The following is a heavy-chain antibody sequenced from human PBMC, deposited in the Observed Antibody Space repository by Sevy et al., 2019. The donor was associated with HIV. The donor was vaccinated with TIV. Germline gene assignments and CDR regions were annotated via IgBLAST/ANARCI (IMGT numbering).Heavy chain of an antibody. D-gene: IGHD3-22*01. V-gene: IGHV3-21*03. CDR3: ARSTDYYDNSGYDS. CDR1: GFTFSYYT. Sequence: GGSLRLACAASGFTFSYYTMNWVRQAPGKGLEWVSSISSGSSYIFYADSMKGRFTVSRDNAKNSLFLQMNSLRDEDTALYYCARSTDYYDNSGYDSWGRGTLVTVSS. CDR2: ISSGSSYI. J-gene: IGHJ4*02.